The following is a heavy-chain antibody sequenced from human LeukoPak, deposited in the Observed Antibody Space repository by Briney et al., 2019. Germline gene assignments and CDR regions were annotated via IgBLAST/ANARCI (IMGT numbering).Heavy chain of an antibody. D-gene: IGHD6-13*01. Sequence: GESLKISCKGSGYSFTSYWIGWVRQMPGKGLDWMGIIYPGDYDTRYSPSFQGQVTISADKSISTAYLQWSSLKASDTAMYYCARRIIDFGIAAAGTHFDYWGQGTLVTVSS. CDR1: GYSFTSYW. V-gene: IGHV5-51*01. CDR3: ARRIIDFGIAAAGTHFDY. CDR2: IYPGDYDT. J-gene: IGHJ4*02.